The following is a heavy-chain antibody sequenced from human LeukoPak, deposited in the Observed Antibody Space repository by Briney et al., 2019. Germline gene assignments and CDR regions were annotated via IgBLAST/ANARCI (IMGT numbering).Heavy chain of an antibody. Sequence: GGSLRLSCAASGFTFSSFSSYAMTWVRQAPGKGLECVSGISASGSTYYADSVKGRFTISRDNSKNTLYVEMNRLRAEDTAVYHCTKSQSIAVTDAFDIWGQGTMVTVSS. CDR3: TKSQSIAVTDAFDI. CDR2: ISASGST. D-gene: IGHD6-6*01. J-gene: IGHJ3*02. V-gene: IGHV3-23*01. CDR1: GFTFSSFSSYA.